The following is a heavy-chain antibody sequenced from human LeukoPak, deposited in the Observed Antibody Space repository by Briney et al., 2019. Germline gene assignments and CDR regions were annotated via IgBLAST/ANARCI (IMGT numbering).Heavy chain of an antibody. V-gene: IGHV3-48*04. CDR2: INGPSDTI. CDR1: GFIFSSYS. CDR3: TTYGRDGYRGYF. J-gene: IGHJ4*02. Sequence: GGSLRLSCAASGFIFSSYSMSWVRQAPGKGLEWVSYINGPSDTIYYADSVKGRFSISRDNAKYSVYLQMGSLRAEDTAVYYCTTYGRDGYRGYFWGQGALVTVSS. D-gene: IGHD5-24*01.